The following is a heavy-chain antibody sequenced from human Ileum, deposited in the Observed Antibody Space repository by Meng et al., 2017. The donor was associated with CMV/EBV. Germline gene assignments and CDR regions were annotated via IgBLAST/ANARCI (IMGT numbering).Heavy chain of an antibody. V-gene: IGHV3-74*03. CDR3: VRDLVGNRDY. CDR2: INTDGTMT. CDR1: GITFSDYW. D-gene: IGHD1-14*01. J-gene: IGHJ4*02. Sequence: EVRPVGFRGGLVSPWWSLRLFWSELGITFSDYWMHWVRQVPGEGLVWVSRINTDGTMTSHAESVRGRFTISRDNAKNTLYLQMNDLRADDSAVYYCVRDLVGNRDYWGQGTLVTVSS.